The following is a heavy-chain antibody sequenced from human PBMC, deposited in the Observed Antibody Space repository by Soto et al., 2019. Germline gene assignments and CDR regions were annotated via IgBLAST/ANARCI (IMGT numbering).Heavy chain of an antibody. CDR1: GGSIRSSAHY. D-gene: IGHD3-22*01. CDR3: ARLGYDSTGY. Sequence: SETLSLTCIVSGGSIRSSAHYWGWIRQPPGKGLEWIGSIYYSGTPNYYSPSLRSRVTISVDTSKNQLSLKLSSVTAADTAVYYCARLGYDSTGYWGQGILVTAPQ. CDR2: IYYSGTP. J-gene: IGHJ4*02. V-gene: IGHV4-39*01.